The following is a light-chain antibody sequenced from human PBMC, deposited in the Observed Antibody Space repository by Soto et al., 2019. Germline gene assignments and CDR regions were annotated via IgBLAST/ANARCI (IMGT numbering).Light chain of an antibody. CDR3: QQYHDWPPWT. J-gene: IGKJ1*01. CDR2: GAS. Sequence: ETVMTQSPATLSVSPGERATLSCRASQSVSSNLAWYQQKPGQAPRLLIYGASTRATGIPTRFSGRGSGTEFTRTISRLQSADFALYYCQQYHDWPPWTFGQGTKVEVK. V-gene: IGKV3-15*01. CDR1: QSVSSN.